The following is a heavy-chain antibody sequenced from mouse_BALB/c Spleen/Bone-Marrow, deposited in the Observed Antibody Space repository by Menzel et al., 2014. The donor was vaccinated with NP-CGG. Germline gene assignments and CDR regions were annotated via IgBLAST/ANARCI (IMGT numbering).Heavy chain of an antibody. CDR2: IRNKANGYTT. V-gene: IGHV7-3*02. CDR3: ARFPMDY. CDR1: GFTFTDYY. Sequence: EVQLQQSGGGLVQPGGSLRLSCTTSGFTFTDYYMSWVRQPPGKALEWLAFIRNKANGYTTEYSASVKGRFTISRDNSQSILYLQMNTLRAEDSATYYCARFPMDYWGQGTSVTVPS. J-gene: IGHJ4*01.